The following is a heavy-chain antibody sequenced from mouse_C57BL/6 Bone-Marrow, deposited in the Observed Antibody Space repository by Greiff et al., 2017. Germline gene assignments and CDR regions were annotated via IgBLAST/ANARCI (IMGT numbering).Heavy chain of an antibody. J-gene: IGHJ4*01. Sequence: EVQLVESGGGLVKPGGSLKLSCAASGFTFSDYGMHWVRQAPEKGLEWVAYISSGSSTIYYADTVKGRFTISRDNAKNTLVLQMTSLRSEDTAMYYCARGLRRYAMDYWGQGTSVTVSS. V-gene: IGHV5-17*01. D-gene: IGHD2-4*01. CDR3: ARGLRRYAMDY. CDR1: GFTFSDYG. CDR2: ISSGSSTI.